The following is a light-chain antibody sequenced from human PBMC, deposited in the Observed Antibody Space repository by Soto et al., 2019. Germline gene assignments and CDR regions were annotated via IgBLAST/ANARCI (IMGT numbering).Light chain of an antibody. Sequence: QSALTQVASVSASPGQSITISCTGTSSDVGGHNYVSWYQQHPGKAPKLMIYNVDYRPSGVSNRFSGSKSGNTASLTISGLQDEDEANYYCSSYADSSTVVFGGGTKVTVL. J-gene: IGLJ2*01. V-gene: IGLV2-14*03. CDR1: SSDVGGHNY. CDR3: SSYADSSTVV. CDR2: NVD.